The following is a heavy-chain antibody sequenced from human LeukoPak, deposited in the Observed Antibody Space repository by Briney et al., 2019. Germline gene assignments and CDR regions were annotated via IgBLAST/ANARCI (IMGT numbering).Heavy chain of an antibody. J-gene: IGHJ1*01. CDR1: GYTFTSYD. D-gene: IGHD6-6*01. V-gene: IGHV1-8*01. Sequence: ASVKVSCKASGYTFTSYDIDWVRQATGQGLEWMGWMNPNSGNTDYAQKFQGRVTMTRDTSISTAYMELSRLRSDDTAVYYCARGHGLAARPYWGQGSLLTVSS. CDR2: MNPNSGNT. CDR3: ARGHGLAARPY.